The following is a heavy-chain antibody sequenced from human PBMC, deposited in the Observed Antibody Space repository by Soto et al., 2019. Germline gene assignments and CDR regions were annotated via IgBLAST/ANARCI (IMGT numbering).Heavy chain of an antibody. V-gene: IGHV3-49*04. D-gene: IGHD2-21*02. CDR3: TRAGCGGDCYRPRWFHY. Sequence: GGSLRLSCTASGFDFGDYAMSWVRQAPGKGLEWVGFIRSKAFGGTAEYAASVKGRFAISRDDSKNIAYLQMNSLKTEDTAVYFCTRAGCGGDCYRPRWFHYWGQVTLVTVSS. J-gene: IGHJ4*02. CDR2: IRSKAFGGTA. CDR1: GFDFGDYA.